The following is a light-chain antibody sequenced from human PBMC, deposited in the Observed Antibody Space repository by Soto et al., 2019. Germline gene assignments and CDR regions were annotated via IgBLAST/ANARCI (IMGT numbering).Light chain of an antibody. CDR2: AAS. Sequence: DIQMTQSPSSLSASVGDRVTITCRASQSISSYLNWYQQNPGYVPTLLIYAASSLQSGVPSRFSGSGSRTDFTLTISSLQPEDFAGYYCQQSYSTLWTFGQGTKVEIK. J-gene: IGKJ1*01. V-gene: IGKV1-39*01. CDR1: QSISSY. CDR3: QQSYSTLWT.